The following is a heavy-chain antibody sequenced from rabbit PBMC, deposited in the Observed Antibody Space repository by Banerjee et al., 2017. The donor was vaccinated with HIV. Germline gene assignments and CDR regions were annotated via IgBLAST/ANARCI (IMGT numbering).Heavy chain of an antibody. J-gene: IGHJ4*01. CDR2: IYCGGDGNT. D-gene: IGHD2-1*01. CDR3: ARGPDYGGYDAAFNL. V-gene: IGHV1S40*01. CDR1: GFSFSSGYD. Sequence: QSLEESGGGLVKPGASLTLTCKASGFSFSSGYDMCWVRQAPGKGLEWIACIYCGGDGNTYYASWAKGRFTISKTSSTTVTLQMTSLTAADTATYFCARGPDYGGYDAAFNLWGQGTLVTVS.